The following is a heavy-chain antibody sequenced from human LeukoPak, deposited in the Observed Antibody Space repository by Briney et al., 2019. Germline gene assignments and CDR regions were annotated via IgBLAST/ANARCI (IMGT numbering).Heavy chain of an antibody. Sequence: SETLSLTCTVSGGSISSCYWSWIRQPPGKGLEWIGYIYYSGSTNYNPSVKSRVTISVDTSKNQFSLKLSSVTAADTAVYYCARRGYSFVLNAFDIWGQGTMVTVSS. D-gene: IGHD5-18*01. V-gene: IGHV4-59*01. J-gene: IGHJ3*02. CDR3: ARRGYSFVLNAFDI. CDR1: GGSISSCY. CDR2: IYYSGST.